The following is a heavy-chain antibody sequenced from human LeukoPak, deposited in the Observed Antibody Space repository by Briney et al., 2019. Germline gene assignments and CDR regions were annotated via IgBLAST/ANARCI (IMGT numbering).Heavy chain of an antibody. D-gene: IGHD1-26*01. J-gene: IGHJ6*02. V-gene: IGHV3-66*01. CDR2: IYSGGST. CDR1: GFTVSSNY. Sequence: PGGSLRLSCAASGFTVSSNYMSWVRQAPGKGLEWVSLIYSGGSTYYVDSVKGRFTISRDNSKNTLYLQMYSLRAEDTTVYYCARAPRSGSLFYGLDVWGQGTTVTVSS. CDR3: ARAPRSGSLFYGLDV.